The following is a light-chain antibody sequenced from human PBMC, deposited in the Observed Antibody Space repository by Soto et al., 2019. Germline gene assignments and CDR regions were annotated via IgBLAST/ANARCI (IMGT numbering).Light chain of an antibody. CDR3: QQYNHWPQT. V-gene: IGKV3-15*01. J-gene: IGKJ1*01. CDR2: GAS. CDR1: QSVSSN. Sequence: EVVMTQSPATLSVSPGERATLSCRASQSVSSNLAWFQQKPGQAPRLLIYGASTRATGIPARFSGSGSGTEFTLTISSLQSEYFAVYYCQQYNHWPQTFGQRTKVEIK.